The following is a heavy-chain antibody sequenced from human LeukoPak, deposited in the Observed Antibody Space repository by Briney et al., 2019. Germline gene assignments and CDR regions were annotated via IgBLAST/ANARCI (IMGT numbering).Heavy chain of an antibody. D-gene: IGHD4-17*01. CDR2: IYHSGSA. V-gene: IGHV4-4*02. CDR3: ARVVYGDENYFDF. CDR1: GGSISTSNW. Sequence: PSGTLSLTCAVSGGSISTSNWWSWVRQPPGKGLQWIGEIYHSGSASSHPSLKSRVTISVDKSKDQFSLHLNSVIAADTAVYYCARVVYGDENYFDFWGRGTLVTVSS. J-gene: IGHJ4*02.